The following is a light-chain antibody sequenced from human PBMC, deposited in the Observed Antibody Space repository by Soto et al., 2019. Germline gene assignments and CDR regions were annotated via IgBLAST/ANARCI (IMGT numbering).Light chain of an antibody. J-gene: IGKJ1*01. V-gene: IGKV3-15*01. Sequence: EIVMTQSPATLSVSPGERATLSCRASQSVSNNLAWYQQKPGQAPRLLIYGASTRATGIPARFSGSGSGTVFSLTISSLQSEDFAVYCCQQYNNWPRTFGQGTKVEIK. CDR1: QSVSNN. CDR3: QQYNNWPRT. CDR2: GAS.